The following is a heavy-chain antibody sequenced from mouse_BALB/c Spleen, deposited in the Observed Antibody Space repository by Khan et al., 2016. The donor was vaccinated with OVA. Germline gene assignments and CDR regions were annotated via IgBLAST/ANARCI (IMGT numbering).Heavy chain of an antibody. CDR2: ISCYNGVI. CDR3: ERGDYYGSSSFDY. D-gene: IGHD1-1*01. V-gene: IGHV1S34*01. J-gene: IGHJ3*01. CDR1: GYSLTGYY. Sequence: LVKPGASVKISCKASGYSLTGYYMNWVKQSHGKSLEWIGYISCYNGVISYTQKFKGKATFTVDTSSSTSYMQFNSLTSEDSAVYDRERGDYYGSSSFDYWGQGTLVTVSA.